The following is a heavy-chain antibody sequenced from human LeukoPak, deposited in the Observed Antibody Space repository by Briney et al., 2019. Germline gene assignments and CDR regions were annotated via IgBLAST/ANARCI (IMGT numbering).Heavy chain of an antibody. Sequence: GGSLRLSCAASGFYFRNYWMSWVRQAPGKGLEWVANIKEDGTVIYYVDSVKGRFTISRDNAKNSVYLQMNSLRADDTATYHCARIGYRSSSFDYWGQGTQVTVSS. J-gene: IGHJ4*02. CDR2: IKEDGTVI. D-gene: IGHD6-6*01. CDR3: ARIGYRSSSFDY. CDR1: GFYFRNYW. V-gene: IGHV3-7*01.